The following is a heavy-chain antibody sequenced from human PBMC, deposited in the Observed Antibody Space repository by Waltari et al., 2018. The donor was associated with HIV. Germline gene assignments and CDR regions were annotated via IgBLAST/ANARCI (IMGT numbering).Heavy chain of an antibody. J-gene: IGHJ4*02. Sequence: QVQLVQSGAEVKKPGASVKVSCKASGYTFTSYAMHWVRQAPGQRLEWMGWINAGNGNTKYSQKVQGRVTITRDTSASTAYMELSSLRSEDTAVYYCARVIHPYVDTTYYFDYWGQGTLVTVSS. V-gene: IGHV1-3*01. CDR2: INAGNGNT. CDR3: ARVIHPYVDTTYYFDY. D-gene: IGHD5-18*01. CDR1: GYTFTSYA.